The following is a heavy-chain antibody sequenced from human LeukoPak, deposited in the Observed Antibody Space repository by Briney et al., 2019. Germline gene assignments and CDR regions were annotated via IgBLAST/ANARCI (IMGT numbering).Heavy chain of an antibody. CDR3: ARERTTVVTPDAFDI. V-gene: IGHV3-30*02. Sequence: GGSLRLSCAASGFTFSSYGMHWVRQAPGKGLEWVAFIRYDGSNKYYADSVKGRFTISRDNAKNSLYLQMNSLRAEDTAVYYCARERTTVVTPDAFDIWGQGTMVTVSS. CDR2: IRYDGSNK. CDR1: GFTFSSYG. J-gene: IGHJ3*02. D-gene: IGHD4-23*01.